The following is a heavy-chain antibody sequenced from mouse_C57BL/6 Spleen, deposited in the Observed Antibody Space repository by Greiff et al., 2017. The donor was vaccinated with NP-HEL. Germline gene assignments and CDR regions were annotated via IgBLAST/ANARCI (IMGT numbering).Heavy chain of an antibody. CDR1: GYTFTSYW. D-gene: IGHD4-1*01. CDR3: TRGGANWDYARDY. J-gene: IGHJ4*01. CDR2: IDPSDSYT. Sequence: QVQLKQPGAELVKPGASVKLSCKASGYTFTSYWMQWVKQRPGQGLEWIGEIDPSDSYTNYNQKFKGKATLTVDTSSITASMQLSSLTSDDSAVYYCTRGGANWDYARDYWGQGTSVTVSS. V-gene: IGHV1-50*01.